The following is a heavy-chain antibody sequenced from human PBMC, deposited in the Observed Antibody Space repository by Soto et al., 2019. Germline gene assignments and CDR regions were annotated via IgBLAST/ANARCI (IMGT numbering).Heavy chain of an antibody. CDR3: ARDYKAAAGWDYYYYGMDV. J-gene: IGHJ6*02. Sequence: PSETLSLTCTVSGGAIGHYYWTWIRQPPGKGLEWIGHIYYTGSTNYNPSLKSRLTISVDTSKNQFSLKLSSVTAADTAVYYCARDYKAAAGWDYYYYGMDVWGQGTTVTVS. V-gene: IGHV4-59*01. CDR2: IYYTGST. CDR1: GGAIGHYY. D-gene: IGHD6-13*01.